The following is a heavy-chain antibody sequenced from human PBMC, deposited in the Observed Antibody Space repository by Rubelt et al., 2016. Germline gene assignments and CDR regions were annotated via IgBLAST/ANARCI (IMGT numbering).Heavy chain of an antibody. V-gene: IGHV4-39*07. CDR1: GGSFSGYY. J-gene: IGHJ6*03. D-gene: IGHD3-22*01. Sequence: QLQLQESGPGLVKPSETLSLTCTVYGGSFSGYYWSWIRQPPGKGLEWIGSIYYSGSTYYNPSLKSRVTISVDTSKNQFSLKLSSVTAADTAVYYCAREIGATYYYYYYMDVWGKGTTVTVSS. CDR2: IYYSGST. CDR3: AREIGATYYYYYYMDV.